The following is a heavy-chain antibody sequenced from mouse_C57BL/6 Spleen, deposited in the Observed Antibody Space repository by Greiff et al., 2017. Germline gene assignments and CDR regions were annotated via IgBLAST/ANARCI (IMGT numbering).Heavy chain of an antibody. V-gene: IGHV3-6*01. CDR2: ISYDGSN. CDR1: GYSITSGYY. J-gene: IGHJ1*03. CDR3: ARDYYGSSLYWYFDV. D-gene: IGHD1-1*01. Sequence: EVKLQESGPGLVKPSQSLSLTCSVTGYSITSGYYWNWIRQFPGNKLEWMGYISYDGSNNYNPSLKNRISITRDTSKNQFFLKLNSVTTEDTATYYCARDYYGSSLYWYFDVWGTGTTVTVSS.